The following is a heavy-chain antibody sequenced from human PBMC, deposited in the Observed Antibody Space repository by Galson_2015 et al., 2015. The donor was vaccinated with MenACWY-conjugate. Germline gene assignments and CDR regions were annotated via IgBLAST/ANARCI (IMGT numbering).Heavy chain of an antibody. D-gene: IGHD4-17*01. CDR2: IKQDGSEK. V-gene: IGHV3-7*03. Sequence: SLRLSCAASGFTFSSYWMSWVRQAPGKGLEWVANIKQDGSEKYYVDSVKGRFTISRDNAKNSLYLQMNSLRAEDTAVYYCASLNDYGDYVGLPNGRFFDYWGQGTLVTVSS. CDR3: ASLNDYGDYVGLPNGRFFDY. CDR1: GFTFSSYW. J-gene: IGHJ4*02.